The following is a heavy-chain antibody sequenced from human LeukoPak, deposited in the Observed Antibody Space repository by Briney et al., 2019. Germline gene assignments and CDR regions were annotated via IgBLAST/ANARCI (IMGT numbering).Heavy chain of an antibody. Sequence: GGSLRLSCAASGFTFSSYSMNWVRQAPGKGLEWVSSISSSSSYIYYADSVKGRFTISRDNAKNSLYLQMNSLTAEDTAVYYCARDYGSGWYARIDYWGQGALVTVSS. V-gene: IGHV3-21*01. D-gene: IGHD6-19*01. CDR3: ARDYGSGWYARIDY. CDR1: GFTFSSYS. J-gene: IGHJ4*02. CDR2: ISSSSSYI.